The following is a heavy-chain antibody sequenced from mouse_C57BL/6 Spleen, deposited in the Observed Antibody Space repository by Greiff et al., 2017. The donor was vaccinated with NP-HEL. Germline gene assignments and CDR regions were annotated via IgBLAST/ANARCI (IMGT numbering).Heavy chain of an antibody. J-gene: IGHJ4*01. CDR1: GYTFTDYY. Sequence: VQLQQSGPVLVKPGASVKMSCKASGYTFTDYYMNWVKQSHGKSLEWIGVINPYNGGTSYNQKFKGKATLTVDKSSSTAYMELNSLTSEDSAVYYCARGGYDYDVGAMDYWGQGTSVTVSS. V-gene: IGHV1-19*01. CDR3: ARGGYDYDVGAMDY. D-gene: IGHD2-4*01. CDR2: INPYNGGT.